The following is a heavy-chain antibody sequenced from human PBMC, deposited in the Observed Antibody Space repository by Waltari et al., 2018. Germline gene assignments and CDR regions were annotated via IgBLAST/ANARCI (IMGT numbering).Heavy chain of an antibody. CDR2: IYYSGST. CDR1: GGSISSYY. J-gene: IGHJ3*02. V-gene: IGHV4-59*01. Sequence: QVQLQESGPGLVKPSETLSLTCTVSGGSISSYYWSWIRQPPGKGLEWIGYIYYSGSTNYNPALKSRVTISVDTSKNQFALKLSSVTAADTAVYYCARDQGRGAFDIWGQGTMVTVSS. CDR3: ARDQGRGAFDI.